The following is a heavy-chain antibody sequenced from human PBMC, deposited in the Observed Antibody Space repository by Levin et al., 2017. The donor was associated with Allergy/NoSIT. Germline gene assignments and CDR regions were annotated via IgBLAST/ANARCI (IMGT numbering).Heavy chain of an antibody. V-gene: IGHV3-9*01. CDR2: INWNSGSI. D-gene: IGHD1-7*01. J-gene: IGHJ3*02. CDR3: AKDLRRAITGSTLHAAFDS. Sequence: GGSLRLSCAASGFTFDDYAMHWVRQAPGKGLEWVSGINWNSGSIGYADSLKGRFTISRDNAKNSLYLQMSSLTAEDTALYYCAKDLRRAITGSTLHAAFDSWGQGTMVTVSS. CDR1: GFTFDDYA.